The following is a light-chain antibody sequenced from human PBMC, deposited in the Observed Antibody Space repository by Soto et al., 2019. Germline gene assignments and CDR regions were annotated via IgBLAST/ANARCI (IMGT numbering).Light chain of an antibody. Sequence: QPVLTQPPSASGTPGQRVTISCSGSSSNIGSNTVNWYQQLPGTAPKLLTYSNNQRPSGVPDRFSGSKSGTSPSLAISGLQSEDEADYYCAAWDDSLNGYVVFGGGTQLTVL. J-gene: IGLJ2*01. CDR3: AAWDDSLNGYVV. V-gene: IGLV1-44*01. CDR1: SSNIGSNT. CDR2: SNN.